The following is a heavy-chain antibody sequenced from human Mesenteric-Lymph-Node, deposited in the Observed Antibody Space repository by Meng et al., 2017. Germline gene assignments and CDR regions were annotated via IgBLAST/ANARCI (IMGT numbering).Heavy chain of an antibody. CDR2: IYHSGRT. CDR3: AREAGRDGYATPKFDY. Sequence: QSQGARAGLVKPCQTLSITCVVSGGSIISCGYSWSWLRQTPGKGLEWIGEIYHSGRTNYNPSVKSRVSMSVDKSQTPFSLRMSSVTDADTAVYYCAREAGRDGYATPKFDYWGQGTLVTVSS. D-gene: IGHD5-24*01. V-gene: IGHV4-30-2*01. J-gene: IGHJ4*02. CDR1: GGSIISCGYS.